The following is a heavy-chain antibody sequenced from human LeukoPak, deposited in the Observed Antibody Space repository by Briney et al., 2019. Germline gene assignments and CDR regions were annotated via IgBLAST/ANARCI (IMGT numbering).Heavy chain of an antibody. V-gene: IGHV4-61*01. D-gene: IGHD3/OR15-3a*01. CDR1: GGSFSSGSYY. J-gene: IGHJ6*02. CDR3: ARGPGIPIFGLLYYYYGMDV. CDR2: IYYSGST. Sequence: SETLSLTCTVSGGSFSSGSYYWSWIRQPPGKGLEWIGYIYYSGSTNYNPSLKSRVTISVDTSKNQFSLKLSSVTAADTAVYYCARGPGIPIFGLLYYYYGMDVWGQGTTVTVSS.